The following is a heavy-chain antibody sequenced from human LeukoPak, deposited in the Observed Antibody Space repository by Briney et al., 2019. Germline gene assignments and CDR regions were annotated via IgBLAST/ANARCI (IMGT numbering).Heavy chain of an antibody. D-gene: IGHD1-26*01. Sequence: SETLSLTCTVSGGSISSGSYYWSWIRQPAGKGREWIGRIYTSGSTNYNPSLKSRVTISVDTSKNQFSLKLSSVTAADTAVYYCARGVPGYSGSYRSWFDPWGQGTLVTVSS. CDR3: ARGVPGYSGSYRSWFDP. V-gene: IGHV4-61*02. J-gene: IGHJ5*02. CDR2: IYTSGST. CDR1: GGSISSGSYY.